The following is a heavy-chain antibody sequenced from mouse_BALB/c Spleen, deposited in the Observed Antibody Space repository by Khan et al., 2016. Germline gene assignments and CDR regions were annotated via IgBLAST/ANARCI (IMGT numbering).Heavy chain of an antibody. CDR2: IRYSGST. V-gene: IGHV3-2*02. CDR3: ARGRFFDY. J-gene: IGHJ2*01. Sequence: EVQLQESGPGLVKPSQSLSLTCTVTGYSITSDYAWNWLRQFPGNKLEWMGYIRYSGSTSYNPSLKRRIHITRDTSKTQFFLQLNSVTTEDTATYHCARGRFFDYWGQGTTLTVSS. CDR1: GYSITSDYA.